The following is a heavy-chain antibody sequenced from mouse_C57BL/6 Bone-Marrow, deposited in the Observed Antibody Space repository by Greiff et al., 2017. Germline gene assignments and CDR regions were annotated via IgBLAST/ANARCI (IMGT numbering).Heavy chain of an antibody. CDR1: GYAFSSSW. CDR2: IYPGDGDT. J-gene: IGHJ2*01. V-gene: IGHV1-82*01. D-gene: IGHD1-1*01. Sequence: VQLQQSGPELVKPGASVKISCKASGYAFSSSWMNWVKQRPGKGLEWIGRIYPGDGDTNYNGKFKGKATLTADKTSSTAYMRLSSLTSDDSSVYFCALITYYFDYWGQGTTLTVSS. CDR3: ALITYYFDY.